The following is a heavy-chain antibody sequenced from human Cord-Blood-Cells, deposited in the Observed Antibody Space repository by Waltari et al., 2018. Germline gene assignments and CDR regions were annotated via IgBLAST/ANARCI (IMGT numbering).Heavy chain of an antibody. V-gene: IGHV1-2*02. CDR1: GYTFTGYY. CDR2: INPNSGGT. J-gene: IGHJ3*02. D-gene: IGHD2-2*01. Sequence: QVQLVQSGAEVKKPGASVKVSCKASGYTFTGYYMHCVRQAPGQGLEWMGWINPNSGGTNYAQKFQGRVTMTRDTSISTAYMELSRLRSDDTAVYYCARFFTGCSSTSCYYNAFDIWGQGTMVTVSS. CDR3: ARFFTGCSSTSCYYNAFDI.